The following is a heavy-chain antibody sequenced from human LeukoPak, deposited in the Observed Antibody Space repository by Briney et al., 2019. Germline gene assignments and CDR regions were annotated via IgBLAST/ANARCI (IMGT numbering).Heavy chain of an antibody. Sequence: GGSLRLSCTASGFTFDDYAMSWFRQAPGKGLEWVAGLSGSAGGTQYADSVKGRFTISRDNSKNTLYLQMNSLRAEDTAMYFCAKRGVIIRVILVGFHKEAYYFDSWGQGALVTVSS. V-gene: IGHV3-23*01. CDR3: AKRGVIIRVILVGFHKEAYYFDS. CDR1: GFTFDDYA. D-gene: IGHD3-10*01. CDR2: LSGSAGGT. J-gene: IGHJ4*02.